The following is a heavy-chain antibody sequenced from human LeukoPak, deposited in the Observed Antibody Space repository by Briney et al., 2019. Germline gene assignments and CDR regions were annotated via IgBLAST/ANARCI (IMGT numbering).Heavy chain of an antibody. J-gene: IGHJ3*02. CDR3: EKEPLRPRGVFDI. CDR1: GFTFDDYA. CDR2: ISWNSGSI. V-gene: IGHV3-9*01. D-gene: IGHD2-8*01. Sequence: GRSLRLSCAASGFTFDDYAMHWVRQAPGKGLEWVSGISWNSGSIGYADSVKGRFTISRDNAKNSLYLQMNSLRAEDTALYYWEKEPLRPRGVFDIGGKGKMAPV.